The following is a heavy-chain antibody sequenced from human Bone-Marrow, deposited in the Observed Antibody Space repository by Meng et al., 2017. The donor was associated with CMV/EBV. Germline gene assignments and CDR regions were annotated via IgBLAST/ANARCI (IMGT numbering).Heavy chain of an antibody. V-gene: IGHV3-30*04. J-gene: IGHJ4*02. D-gene: IGHD3-10*01. Sequence: GGSLRLSCAASGFTFSSYAMHWVRQAPGKGLEWAAVISYDGSNKYYADSVKGRFTISRDNSKNTLYLQMNSLRAEDTAVYYCAKDLAMVRAGYWGQGTLVTVSS. CDR3: AKDLAMVRAGY. CDR2: ISYDGSNK. CDR1: GFTFSSYA.